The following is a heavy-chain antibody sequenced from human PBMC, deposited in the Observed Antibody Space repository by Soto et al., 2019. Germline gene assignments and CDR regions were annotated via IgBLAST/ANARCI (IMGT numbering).Heavy chain of an antibody. CDR1: GFTFSSYA. CDR2: ISGSGGSA. Sequence: EVQLLESGGGLVQPGGSLRLSGAASGFTFSSYAMSWVREAPGKGLEWFSAISGSGGSAYNADSVKGRFTISRDNSKKPQCLQMNSLRAEATDVYYCAKVGLPGTEWLLPGPFDYWGQGSLVTVSS. V-gene: IGHV3-23*01. J-gene: IGHJ4*02. CDR3: AKVGLPGTEWLLPGPFDY. D-gene: IGHD3-3*01.